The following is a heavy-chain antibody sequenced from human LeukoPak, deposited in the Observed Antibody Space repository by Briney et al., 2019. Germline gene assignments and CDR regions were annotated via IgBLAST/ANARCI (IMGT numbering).Heavy chain of an antibody. CDR2: ISGSGGST. D-gene: IGHD5-18*01. CDR1: GFTFSSYA. CDR3: AKVERIQLWSLYYYFDY. Sequence: PGGSLRLSCAASGFTFSSYAMGWVRQAPGKGLEWVSAISGSGGSTYYADSVKGRFTISRDNSKNTLYLQMNSLRAEDTAVYYCAKVERIQLWSLYYYFDYWGQGTLVTVSS. J-gene: IGHJ4*02. V-gene: IGHV3-23*01.